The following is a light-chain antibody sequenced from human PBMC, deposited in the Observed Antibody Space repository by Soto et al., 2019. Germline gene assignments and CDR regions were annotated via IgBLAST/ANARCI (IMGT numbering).Light chain of an antibody. Sequence: EIVMTQSPATLSVSPGERATLSCRASQSISTNLAWYQQKPGQGPRLLIFGASTRAIGIPARFSGSGSGTEFTLTISSLQSEDFAVYSCQQYNNWPWTFGQGTKVDIK. V-gene: IGKV3-15*01. J-gene: IGKJ1*01. CDR2: GAS. CDR3: QQYNNWPWT. CDR1: QSISTN.